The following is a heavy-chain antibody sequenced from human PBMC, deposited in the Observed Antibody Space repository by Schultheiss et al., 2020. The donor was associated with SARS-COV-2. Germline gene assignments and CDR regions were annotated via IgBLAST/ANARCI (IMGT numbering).Heavy chain of an antibody. CDR3: TTEEHRGYYDSSIYTNDY. CDR1: GFTFSNAW. CDR2: IKSKTDGGTT. V-gene: IGHV3-15*07. Sequence: GGSLRLSCAASGFTFSNAWMNWVRQAPGKGLEWVGRIKSKTDGGTTDYAAPVKGRFTISRDDSKNTLYLQMNSLKTEDTAVYYCTTEEHRGYYDSSIYTNDYWGQGTLVTVSS. J-gene: IGHJ4*02. D-gene: IGHD3-22*01.